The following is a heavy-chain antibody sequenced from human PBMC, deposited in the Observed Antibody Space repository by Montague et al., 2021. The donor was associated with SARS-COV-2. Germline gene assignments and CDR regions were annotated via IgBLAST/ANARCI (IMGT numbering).Heavy chain of an antibody. V-gene: IGHV4-34*01. CDR1: GGSLSGYY. CDR3: ASGIYPSGSYYNRYYYGLNI. CDR2: INHSANT. J-gene: IGHJ6*02. D-gene: IGHD3-10*01. Sequence: SETLSLTCAAYGGSLSGYYWSWIRQPPAKGLEWIGEINHSANTKYNPSLKSPVTISIDTSKNQFSLKMTSVTAADTATYYCASGIYPSGSYYNRYYYGLNIWGPGTTVIVSS.